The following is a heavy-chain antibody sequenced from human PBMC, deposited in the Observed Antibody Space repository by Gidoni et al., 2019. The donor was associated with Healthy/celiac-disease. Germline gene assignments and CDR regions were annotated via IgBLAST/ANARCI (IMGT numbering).Heavy chain of an antibody. CDR3: ARDSSRYGVGY. J-gene: IGHJ4*02. Sequence: QVQLQESGPGLVKPSETLSLTCAVSGYSISSGYYWGWIRQPPGKGLEWIGSIYHSGSTYYNPSLKSRVTISVDTSKNQFSLKLSSVTAADTAVYYCARDSSRYGVGYWGQGTLVTVSS. CDR2: IYHSGST. D-gene: IGHD1-20*01. V-gene: IGHV4-38-2*01. CDR1: GYSISSGYY.